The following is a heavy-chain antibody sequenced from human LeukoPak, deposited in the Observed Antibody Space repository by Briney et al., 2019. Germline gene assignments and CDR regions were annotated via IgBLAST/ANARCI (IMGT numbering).Heavy chain of an antibody. D-gene: IGHD2-2*02. CDR1: GFTFSSYS. CDR2: ISSSSSYT. J-gene: IGHJ4*02. CDR3: ARDPGYCSSTSCYRWLVDY. V-gene: IGHV3-21*01. Sequence: PGGSLRLSCAASGFTFSSYSMNWVRQAPGKGLEWVSSISSSSSYTYYADSVKGRFTISRDNAKNLLYLQMNSLRAEDTAVYYCARDPGYCSSTSCYRWLVDYWGQGTLVTVSS.